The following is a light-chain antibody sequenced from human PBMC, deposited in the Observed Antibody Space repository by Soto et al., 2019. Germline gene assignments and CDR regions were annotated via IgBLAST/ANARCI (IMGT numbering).Light chain of an antibody. J-gene: IGKJ1*01. CDR1: QNIFSNY. Sequence: EIVLTQSPDTVSVSPGERVTLSCRASQNIFSNYLAWYQQKPGQAPRLLIYGASTRATGIADRFSGGGSGTDFTLTISRLEPEDFAVYYCQQYGSSPRTFGQGTKVDIK. V-gene: IGKV3-20*01. CDR2: GAS. CDR3: QQYGSSPRT.